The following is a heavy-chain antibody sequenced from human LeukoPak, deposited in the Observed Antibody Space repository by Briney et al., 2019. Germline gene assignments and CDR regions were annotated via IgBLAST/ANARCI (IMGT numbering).Heavy chain of an antibody. V-gene: IGHV4-34*01. J-gene: IGHJ5*02. D-gene: IGHD2-2*01. CDR2: INHSGST. Sequence: SETLSLTCAVYGVSFSGYYWSWIRQPPGKGLEWIGEINHSGSTNYNPSLKSRVTISVDTSKNRFSLKLSSVTAADTAVYYCARAKYGENWFDPWGQGTLVTVSS. CDR3: ARAKYGENWFDP. CDR1: GVSFSGYY.